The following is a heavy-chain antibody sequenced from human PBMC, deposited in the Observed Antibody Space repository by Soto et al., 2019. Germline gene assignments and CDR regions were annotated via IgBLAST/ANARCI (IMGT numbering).Heavy chain of an antibody. CDR1: GFTFSSYS. V-gene: IGHV3-48*02. CDR2: ISSSSSTI. Sequence: PGGSLRLSCAASGFTFSSYSMNWVRQAPGKGLEWVSYISSSSSTIYYADSVKGRFTISRDNAKNSLYLQMNSLRDEDTAVYYCARDDDSSGPRSDPFDYWGQGTLVTVSS. J-gene: IGHJ4*02. CDR3: ARDDDSSGPRSDPFDY. D-gene: IGHD3-22*01.